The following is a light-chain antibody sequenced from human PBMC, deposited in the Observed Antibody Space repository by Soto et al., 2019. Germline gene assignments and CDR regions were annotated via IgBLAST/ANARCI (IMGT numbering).Light chain of an antibody. J-gene: IGKJ1*01. Sequence: ASQSVSNNYLAWYQQKPGQAPRLLIYGVSNRATGIYDRFIGSRYWSGFALPICKLESEDFGGYFGNRDGSLGMIGEGTKVDIK. CDR2: GVS. CDR1: QSVSNNY. V-gene: IGKV3-20*01. CDR3: NRDGSLGM.